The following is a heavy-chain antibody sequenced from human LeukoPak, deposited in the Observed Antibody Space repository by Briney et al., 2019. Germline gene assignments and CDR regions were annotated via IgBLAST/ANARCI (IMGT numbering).Heavy chain of an antibody. CDR3: ARGLGSEGWFDP. Sequence: KPSETLSLTCTVSGGSISSYYWRWIRQPPGKGLEWIGYIYYSGSTNYNPSLKSRVTISVDTSKNQFSLKLSSVTAADTAVYYCARGLGSEGWFDPWGQGTLVTVSS. CDR1: GGSISSYY. J-gene: IGHJ5*02. D-gene: IGHD3-16*01. V-gene: IGHV4-59*01. CDR2: IYYSGST.